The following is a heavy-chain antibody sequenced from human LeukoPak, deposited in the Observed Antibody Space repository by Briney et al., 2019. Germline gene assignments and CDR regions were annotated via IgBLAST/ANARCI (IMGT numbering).Heavy chain of an antibody. D-gene: IGHD2-15*01. J-gene: IGHJ5*02. CDR1: GYTFTGYY. V-gene: IGHV1-2*02. CDR3: ARDRGLVVAATWWFDP. Sequence: GASVKVSCKASGYTFTGYYMHWVRRAPGQGLEWMGWINPNSGGTNYAQKFQGRVTMTRDTSISTAYMELSRLRSDDTAVYYCARDRGLVVAATWWFDPWGQGTLVTVSS. CDR2: INPNSGGT.